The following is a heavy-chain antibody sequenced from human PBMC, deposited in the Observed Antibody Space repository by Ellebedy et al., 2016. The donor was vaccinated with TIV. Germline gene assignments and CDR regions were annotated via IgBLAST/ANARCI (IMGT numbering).Heavy chain of an antibody. CDR2: IYYGGST. Sequence: GSLRLXCTVSGGSISSSYWSWIRQPPGKGLEWIGYIYYGGSTNYNPSLKSRVTMSVDTSKNQFSLRLSSVTAADTAVYYCARFRSGIVVAPAHYGMDVWGQGTTVTVSS. D-gene: IGHD2-2*01. J-gene: IGHJ6*02. V-gene: IGHV4-59*08. CDR3: ARFRSGIVVAPAHYGMDV. CDR1: GGSISSSY.